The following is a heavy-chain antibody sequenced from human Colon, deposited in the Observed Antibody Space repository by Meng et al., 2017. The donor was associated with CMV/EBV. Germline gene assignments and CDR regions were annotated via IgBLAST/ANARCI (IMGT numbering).Heavy chain of an antibody. CDR2: MNPNSGNA. V-gene: IGHV1-8*02. D-gene: IGHD3-22*01. CDR3: ARGYYDDNGYNKYACDI. Sequence: YTFTNYDSHWVRQATGQGLEWMAWMNPNSGNAAFAPKFQGRVSMTSDTSTSTAYMELSGLQFEDTAVYYCARGYYDDNGYNKYACDIWGQGTMVTVSS. J-gene: IGHJ3*02. CDR1: YTFTNYD.